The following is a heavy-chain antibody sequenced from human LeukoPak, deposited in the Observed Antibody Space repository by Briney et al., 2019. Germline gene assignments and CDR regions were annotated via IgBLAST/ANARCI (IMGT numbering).Heavy chain of an antibody. CDR1: GGSISSGGYY. CDR3: ARSFYYYDSSGYSPLFDY. J-gene: IGHJ4*02. V-gene: IGHV4-31*03. Sequence: SQTLSLTCTVSGGSISSGGYYWSWIRQHPGKGLEWIGYIYYSGSTYYNPSLKSRVTVSVDTSKNQFSLKLSSVTAADTAVYYCARSFYYYDSSGYSPLFDYWGQGTLVTVSS. D-gene: IGHD3-22*01. CDR2: IYYSGST.